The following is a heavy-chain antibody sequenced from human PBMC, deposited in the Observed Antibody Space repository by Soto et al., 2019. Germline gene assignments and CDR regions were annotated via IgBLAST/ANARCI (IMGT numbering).Heavy chain of an antibody. D-gene: IGHD6-13*01. CDR1: GGTFSTYA. CDR3: ARDQQPKRGGYYYYYAMDV. J-gene: IGHJ6*02. Sequence: QVQLVQSGAEVKKPGSSVKVSCKASGGTFSTYAINWVRQAPGQGLEWMGGIIPMFRTAEYAQQFQGRVTITADEPTSTAYMELSSLRSEDTAVYYCARDQQPKRGGYYYYYAMDVWGQGTTFTVSS. V-gene: IGHV1-69*01. CDR2: IIPMFRTA.